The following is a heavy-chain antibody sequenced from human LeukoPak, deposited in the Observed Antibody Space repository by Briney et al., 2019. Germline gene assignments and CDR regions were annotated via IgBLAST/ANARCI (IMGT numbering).Heavy chain of an antibody. J-gene: IGHJ4*02. CDR3: ARARHSYGYGEDH. D-gene: IGHD5-18*01. CDR1: GGSFSGYY. Sequence: SETLSLTCAVYGGSFSGYYWSWIRQPPGKGLEWIGEINHSGSTNYNPSLKSRVTISVDTSKNQFSLKLSSVTAADTAVYYCARARHSYGYGEDHWGQGTLVTVSS. CDR2: INHSGST. V-gene: IGHV4-34*01.